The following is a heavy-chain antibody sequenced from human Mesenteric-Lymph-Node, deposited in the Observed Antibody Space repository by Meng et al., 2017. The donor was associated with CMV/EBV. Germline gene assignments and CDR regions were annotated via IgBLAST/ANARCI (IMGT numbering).Heavy chain of an antibody. CDR2: IIPIFGTA. J-gene: IGHJ4*02. CDR3: ARGSIKQLFFDY. Sequence: CKASGGNFSSYAISWVRQAPGQGLEWMGGIIPIFGTANDAQKFQGRVTITADESTSTDYMELSSLRSEDKAVYDCARGSIKQLFFDYWGQGTLVTVSS. CDR1: GGNFSSYA. D-gene: IGHD6-13*01. V-gene: IGHV1-69*01.